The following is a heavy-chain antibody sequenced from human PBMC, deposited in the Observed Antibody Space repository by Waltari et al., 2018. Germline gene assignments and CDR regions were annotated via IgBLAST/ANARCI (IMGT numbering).Heavy chain of an antibody. D-gene: IGHD6-6*01. CDR2: LNPGGGTT. CDR3: AKDVGDAARQALDY. CDR1: GFTFSPFA. V-gene: IGHV3-23*01. Sequence: EVQLLESGGGLVQPGGSLRLSCAASGFTFSPFAMNWVRQAPGKGLDWVSALNPGGGTTYYADAVKGRFTISRDNSKNTLYLQMNSLTAEDTALYYCAKDVGDAARQALDYWGQGALVTVSP. J-gene: IGHJ4*02.